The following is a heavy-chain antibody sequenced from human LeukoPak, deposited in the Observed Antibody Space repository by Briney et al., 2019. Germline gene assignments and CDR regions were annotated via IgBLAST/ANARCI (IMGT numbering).Heavy chain of an antibody. CDR1: GFTFSSTT. CDR3: TKDRRGPVAGTLYFDP. CDR2: ITAIDGRT. Sequence: GGSLRLSCVASGFTFSSTTMGWVRQAPGRGLEWVSSITAIDGRTYYADSVRGRFTISRDNSKNTVYLQLNRLRAGDTAIYYWTKDRRGPVAGTLYFDPWGQGTLVNVSS. D-gene: IGHD6-13*01. V-gene: IGHV3-23*01. J-gene: IGHJ5*02.